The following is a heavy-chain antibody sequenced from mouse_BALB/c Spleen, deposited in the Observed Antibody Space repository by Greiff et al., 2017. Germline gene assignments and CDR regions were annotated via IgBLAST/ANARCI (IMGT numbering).Heavy chain of an antibody. CDR1: GYSITSDYA. J-gene: IGHJ4*01. CDR2: ISYSGST. V-gene: IGHV3-2*02. Sequence: EVQLQESGPGLVKPSQSLSLTCTVTGYSITSDYAWNWIRQFPGNKLEWMGYISYSGSTSYNPSLKSRISITRDTSKNQFFLQLNSVTTEDTATYYCARQDLGYDRAMDYWGQGTSVTVSS. D-gene: IGHD2-14*01. CDR3: ARQDLGYDRAMDY.